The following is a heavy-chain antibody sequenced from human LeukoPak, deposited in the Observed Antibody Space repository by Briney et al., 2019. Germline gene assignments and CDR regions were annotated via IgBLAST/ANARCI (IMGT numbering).Heavy chain of an antibody. CDR1: GGTFSSYA. CDR2: IIPIFGTA. J-gene: IGHJ4*02. D-gene: IGHD2-15*01. CDR3: ARGRRGCVAAREACFDY. Sequence: ASVKVSCKASGGTFSSYAISWVRQAPGQGLEWMGGIIPIFGTANYAQKFQGRVTITADESTSTAYMELSSLRSEDTAVYYCARGRRGCVAAREACFDYWGQGTLVTVSS. V-gene: IGHV1-69*13.